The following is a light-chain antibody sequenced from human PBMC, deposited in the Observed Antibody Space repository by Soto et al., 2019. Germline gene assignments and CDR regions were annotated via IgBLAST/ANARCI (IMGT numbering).Light chain of an antibody. V-gene: IGKV1-5*03. CDR1: QSISSW. J-gene: IGKJ1*01. CDR3: QQYNSYRT. CDR2: KAS. Sequence: DIQMTQSPSTLSASVGDRVTITCRASQSISSWLAWYQQKPGKAPKLLIYKASSLESGVRSRFSGSGSGTEFTLTISSLQPDDFATYYCQQYNSYRTFGQGTKVEIK.